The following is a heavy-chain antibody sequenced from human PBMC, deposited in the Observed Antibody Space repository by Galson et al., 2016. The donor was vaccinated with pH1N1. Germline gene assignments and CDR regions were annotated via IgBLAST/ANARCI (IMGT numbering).Heavy chain of an antibody. CDR1: GYTFASNA. CDR3: ARSYCSSTSCYGESSYYYGMDV. D-gene: IGHD2-2*01. CDR2: INTNTGNP. V-gene: IGHV7-4-1*04. J-gene: IGHJ6*02. Sequence: SVKVSCKASGYTFASNAMNWVRQAPGQGLEWMGWINTNTGNPTYAQGFTGRFVFSLDTSVSMAYLQISSLKAEDTAVYYCARSYCSSTSCYGESSYYYGMDVWGQGTTVTVSS.